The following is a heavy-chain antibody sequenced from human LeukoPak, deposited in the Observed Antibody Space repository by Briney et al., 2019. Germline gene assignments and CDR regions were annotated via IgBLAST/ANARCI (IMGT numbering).Heavy chain of an antibody. CDR3: AKDPTHFRVWDDYDNTRLNS. CDR1: GFTFSSYS. Sequence: PGGSLRLSCAASGFTFSSYSMNWVRQAPGKGLEWVAFIRYDGNNKYYADSVKGRFTISRDNSKNTVYLQMNSLRAEDTAVYYCAKDPTHFRVWDDYDNTRLNSWGQGTLVTVSS. V-gene: IGHV3-30*02. D-gene: IGHD3-22*01. J-gene: IGHJ4*02. CDR2: IRYDGNNK.